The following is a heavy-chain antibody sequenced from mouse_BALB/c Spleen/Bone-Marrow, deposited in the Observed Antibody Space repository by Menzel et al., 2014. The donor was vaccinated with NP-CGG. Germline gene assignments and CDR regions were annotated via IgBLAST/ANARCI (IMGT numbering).Heavy chain of an antibody. CDR2: ISTYYGDA. J-gene: IGHJ4*01. V-gene: IGHV1S137*01. Sequence: QVHVKQSGAELVRPGVSVKISCKGSGYTFTDYTMHWVKQSHAKSLEWIGVISTYYGDASYNQKFKGKATMTVDKSSSTAYMELARLTSEDSAIYYCARVITTGYYGMDYWGRGTSVTVSS. CDR1: GYTFTDYT. D-gene: IGHD2-4*01. CDR3: ARVITTGYYGMDY.